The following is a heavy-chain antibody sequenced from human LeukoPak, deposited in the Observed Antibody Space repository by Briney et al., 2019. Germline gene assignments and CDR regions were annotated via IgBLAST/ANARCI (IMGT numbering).Heavy chain of an antibody. D-gene: IGHD6-13*01. V-gene: IGHV3-48*01. CDR3: ARDARRESVLAAAGTRFDY. Sequence: GGSLTLSCAASGFIFGRDSMNWVRQAPGRGLEWISYISRDSDIRYYADSVRGRFHISRDNARNSLYLQMNSLRAEDTAVYYCARDARRESVLAAAGTRFDYWGQGTLVTVSS. CDR1: GFIFGRDS. CDR2: ISRDSDIR. J-gene: IGHJ4*02.